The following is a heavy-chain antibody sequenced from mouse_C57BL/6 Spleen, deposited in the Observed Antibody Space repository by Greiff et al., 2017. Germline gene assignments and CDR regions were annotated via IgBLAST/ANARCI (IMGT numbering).Heavy chain of an antibody. Sequence: VQLQQSGAELVRPGSSVKLSCKASGYTFTSYWMDWVKQRPGQGLEWIGNIYPSDSETHYNQKFKDKATLTVDKSSSTAYMQLSSLTSEDSAVYYCARSAENAMDYWGQGTSVTVSS. J-gene: IGHJ4*01. CDR2: IYPSDSET. CDR3: ARSAENAMDY. V-gene: IGHV1-61*01. CDR1: GYTFTSYW.